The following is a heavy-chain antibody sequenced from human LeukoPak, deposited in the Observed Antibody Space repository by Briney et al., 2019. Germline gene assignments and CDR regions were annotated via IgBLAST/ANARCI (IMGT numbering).Heavy chain of an antibody. Sequence: PGGSLRLSCAASGFSFSDYWMHWVRQAPGKGLVWVSRINSDGSSTNYADSVKGRFTISRDNAKNTLYLQMNSLRAEDTAVYYCARDISPISSGWIPDYRGQGTLVTVSS. CDR1: GFSFSDYW. D-gene: IGHD6-19*01. V-gene: IGHV3-74*01. CDR3: ARDISPISSGWIPDY. CDR2: INSDGSST. J-gene: IGHJ4*02.